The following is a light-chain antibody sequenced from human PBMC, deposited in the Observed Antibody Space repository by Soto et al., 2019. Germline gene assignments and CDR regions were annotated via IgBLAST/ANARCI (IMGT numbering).Light chain of an antibody. CDR2: AAS. J-gene: IGKJ4*01. Sequence: DIQMTQSPSSLSASVGDRVIITCRASQSISNYLNWYQQKPGKAPKLLIFAASSLQSGVPSRFSGSGSGTNFTLTISSLQPEDSATYYCQQSNSFPLTFGGGTKVEIK. CDR3: QQSNSFPLT. CDR1: QSISNY. V-gene: IGKV1-39*01.